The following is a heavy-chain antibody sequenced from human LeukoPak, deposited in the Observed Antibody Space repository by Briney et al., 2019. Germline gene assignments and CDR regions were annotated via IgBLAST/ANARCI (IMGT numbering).Heavy chain of an antibody. J-gene: IGHJ5*02. CDR2: ISGSGGST. V-gene: IGHV3-23*01. CDR1: GFTFSSYW. CDR3: AKDDSRRYDFWSGSNWFDP. D-gene: IGHD3-3*01. Sequence: GGSLRLSCAASGFTFSSYWMHWVRQAPGKGLEWVSAISGSGGSTYYADSVKGRFTISRDNSKNTLYLQMNSLRAEDTAVYYCAKDDSRRYDFWSGSNWFDPWGQGTLVTVSS.